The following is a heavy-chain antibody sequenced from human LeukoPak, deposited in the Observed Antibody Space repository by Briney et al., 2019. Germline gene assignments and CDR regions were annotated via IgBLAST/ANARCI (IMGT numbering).Heavy chain of an antibody. V-gene: IGHV4-39*01. CDR3: ARHSGMVDRHFAH. Sequence: PETLSLTCNVSGGSIVISSYYWGWVRQSPGKGLEWIGSMSYGGTSYYNPSLKSRVTMSVDTSKNTFSLKVTSVTAADTAVYFCARHSGMVDRHFAHWGQGTLVPVSS. CDR1: GGSIVISSYY. CDR2: MSYGGTS. J-gene: IGHJ4*02. D-gene: IGHD3-3*01.